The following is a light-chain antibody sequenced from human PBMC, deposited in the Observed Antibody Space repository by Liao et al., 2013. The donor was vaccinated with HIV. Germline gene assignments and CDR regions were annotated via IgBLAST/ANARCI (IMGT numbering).Light chain of an antibody. CDR3: QAWDRSMVV. CDR2: QDS. V-gene: IGLV3-1*01. J-gene: IGLJ2*01. CDR1: KLGDKY. Sequence: SYELTQPPSASVSPGQTASITCSGHKLGDKYACWYQQRPGQSPVLVIYQDSKRPSGIPERFSGSNSGNTATLTISGTQAMDEADYYCQAWDRSMVVFGGGTKLTVL.